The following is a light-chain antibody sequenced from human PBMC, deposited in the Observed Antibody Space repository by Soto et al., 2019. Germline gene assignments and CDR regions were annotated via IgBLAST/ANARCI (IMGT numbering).Light chain of an antibody. CDR2: DAS. J-gene: IGKJ1*01. Sequence: DIQITQSPSTLSSAVGDGVTITCRASQSISSWLAWYQQKPGKAPKVLIFDASSLESGVPSRFSGSGSATEFTLTISSLQPDHFATYYCQQHSTHPWTFGHGTTV. CDR3: QQHSTHPWT. V-gene: IGKV1-5*01. CDR1: QSISSW.